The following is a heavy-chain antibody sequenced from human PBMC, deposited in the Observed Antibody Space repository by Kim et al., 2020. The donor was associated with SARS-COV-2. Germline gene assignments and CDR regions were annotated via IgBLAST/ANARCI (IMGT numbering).Heavy chain of an antibody. V-gene: IGHV1-18*01. J-gene: IGHJ4*02. D-gene: IGHD3-10*01. CDR2: ISAYNGNT. Sequence: ASVKVSCKASGYTFTSYGISWVRQAPGQGLEWMGWISAYNGNTNYAQKLQGRVTMTTDTSTSTAYMELRSLRSDDTAVYYCARAMYYYGSGSYYVLDYWGQGTLVTVSS. CDR3: ARAMYYYGSGSYYVLDY. CDR1: GYTFTSYG.